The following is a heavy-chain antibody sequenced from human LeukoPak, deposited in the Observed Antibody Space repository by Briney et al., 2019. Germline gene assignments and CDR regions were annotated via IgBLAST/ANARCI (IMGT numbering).Heavy chain of an antibody. V-gene: IGHV3-33*06. D-gene: IGHD3-10*01. CDR3: AKADRALGGYFDS. CDR2: IWFDGSYK. J-gene: IGHJ4*02. Sequence: AGGFLRLSCAASGFTLSSYGMHWVRQAPGKGLEWVAIIWFDGSYKDYADSVKGRFTISRDNSRNTLYLQMNSLRAEDTAVYYCAKADRALGGYFDSWGQGTLVAVSS. CDR1: GFTLSSYG.